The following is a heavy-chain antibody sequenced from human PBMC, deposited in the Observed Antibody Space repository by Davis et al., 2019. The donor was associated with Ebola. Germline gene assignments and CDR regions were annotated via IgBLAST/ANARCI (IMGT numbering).Heavy chain of an antibody. CDR2: INAGNGNT. V-gene: IGHV1-3*01. CDR1: GYTFTSYA. Sequence: ASVKVSCKASGYTFTSYAMHWVRQAPGQRLEWMGWINAGNGNTKYSQKFQGRVTITRDTSASTAYMELSSLRSEDTVVYYCVWFGDRGPYEYYYYGMDVWGQGTTVTVSS. CDR3: VWFGDRGPYEYYYYGMDV. D-gene: IGHD3-10*01. J-gene: IGHJ6*02.